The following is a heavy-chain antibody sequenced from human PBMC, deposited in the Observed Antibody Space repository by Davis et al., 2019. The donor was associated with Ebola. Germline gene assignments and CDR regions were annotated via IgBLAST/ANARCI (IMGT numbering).Heavy chain of an antibody. CDR3: ARLSAGVNNWFDP. CDR1: GGSISSYY. D-gene: IGHD3-16*02. Sequence: MPGGSLRLSCTVSGGSISSYYWSWMRQPPGKGLEWIGYIYYSGSTNYNPSLKSRVAISVDTSKNQFSLKLSSVTAADTAVYYCARLSAGVNNWFDPWGQGTLVTVSS. CDR2: IYYSGST. J-gene: IGHJ5*02. V-gene: IGHV4-59*01.